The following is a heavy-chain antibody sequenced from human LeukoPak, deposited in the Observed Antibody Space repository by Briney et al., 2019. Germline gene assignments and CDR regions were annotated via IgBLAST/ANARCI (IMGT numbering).Heavy chain of an antibody. J-gene: IGHJ4*02. CDR1: GCSINKYF. CDR2: IYSSGST. V-gene: IGHV4-4*09. CDR3: ARTYSTSSNFDY. D-gene: IGHD2-2*01. Sequence: SEALFLTCTCAGCSINKYFWGLIREPPREGLGLIGYIYSSGSTNYNPSLKSRVTISVDTSKNQFSLKLSSVTAADTALYYCARTYSTSSNFDYWGQGTLVTVSS.